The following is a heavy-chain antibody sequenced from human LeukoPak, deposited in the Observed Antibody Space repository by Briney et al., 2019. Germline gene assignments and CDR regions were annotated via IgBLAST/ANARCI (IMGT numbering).Heavy chain of an antibody. J-gene: IGHJ4*02. CDR2: IYYSGGT. D-gene: IGHD6-6*01. CDR1: GGSISNFY. CDR3: ARGGSSSGDLDY. V-gene: IGHV4-59*01. Sequence: SETLSLTCIVSGGSISNFYWSWIRQPPRKGLEWIGYIYYSGGTSYNPSLKSRVTMSIDTSKNQFSLNLNSVTAADTAVYFCARGGSSSGDLDYWGQGTLVTVSS.